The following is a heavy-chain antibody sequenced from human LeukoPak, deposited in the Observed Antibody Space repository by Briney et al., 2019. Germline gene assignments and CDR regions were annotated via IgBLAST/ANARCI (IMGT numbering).Heavy chain of an antibody. CDR3: AKFKSGGYSYGYFYFDY. Sequence: GGSLRLSCAASGFTVSSNYMSWVRQAPGKGLEWVSVIYSGGSTYYADSVKGRFTISRDNSKNTLYLQMNSLRARDTAVYYCAKFKSGGYSYGYFYFDYWGQGTLVTVSS. J-gene: IGHJ4*02. CDR2: IYSGGST. CDR1: GFTVSSNY. V-gene: IGHV3-53*01. D-gene: IGHD5-18*01.